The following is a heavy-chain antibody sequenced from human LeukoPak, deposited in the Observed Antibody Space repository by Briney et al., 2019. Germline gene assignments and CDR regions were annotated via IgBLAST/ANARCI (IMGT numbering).Heavy chain of an antibody. D-gene: IGHD2-2*01. CDR2: IFYSGST. CDR1: GGSISTYY. Sequence: PSETLSLTCTVSGGSISTYYWNWIRQPPGKGLEWIGYIFYSGSTNYNPSLRSRVTISVDTSKNQFSLKLSSVTAADTAVYYCARVGYCSSTSCFVPARYYYYYGMDVWGQGTTVIVSS. J-gene: IGHJ6*02. CDR3: ARVGYCSSTSCFVPARYYYYYGMDV. V-gene: IGHV4-59*01.